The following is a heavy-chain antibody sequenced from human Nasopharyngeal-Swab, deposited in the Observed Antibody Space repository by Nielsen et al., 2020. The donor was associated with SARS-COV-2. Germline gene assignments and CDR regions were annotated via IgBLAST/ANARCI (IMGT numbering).Heavy chain of an antibody. V-gene: IGHV3-30-3*01. Sequence: GESLKISCAASGFTFDDYAMHWVRQAPGKGLQWMAFISYDGTIQYYADSVKGRFTISRDNSKNTLYLQMNSLKPEDTAVHYCARGAVAGRNAFDIWGQGTMVTVSS. J-gene: IGHJ3*02. CDR2: ISYDGTIQ. D-gene: IGHD6-19*01. CDR3: ARGAVAGRNAFDI. CDR1: GFTFDDYA.